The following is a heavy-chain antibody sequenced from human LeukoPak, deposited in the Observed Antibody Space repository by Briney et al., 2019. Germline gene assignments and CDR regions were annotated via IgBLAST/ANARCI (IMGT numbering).Heavy chain of an antibody. D-gene: IGHD2-2*01. CDR1: GFTVSSNY. CDR2: IYSGGST. CDR3: ARAACGRSSTSCYEADY. V-gene: IGHV3-66*01. Sequence: GGSLRLSCAASGFTVSSNYMSWVRQAPGKGLEWVSVIYSGGSTYYADSVKGRFTISRDNSKNSLYLQMNSLRAEDTAVYYCARAACGRSSTSCYEADYWGQGTLVTVSS. J-gene: IGHJ4*02.